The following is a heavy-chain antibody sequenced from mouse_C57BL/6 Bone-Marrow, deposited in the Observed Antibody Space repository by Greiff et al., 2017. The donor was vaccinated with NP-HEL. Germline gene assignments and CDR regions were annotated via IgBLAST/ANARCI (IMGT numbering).Heavy chain of an antibody. CDR1: GFTFSDYY. CDR3: ARRAQATWFAY. Sequence: EVMLVESGGGLVQPGGSLKLSCAASGFTFSDYYMYWVRQTPEKRLEWVAYISNGGGSTYYPDTVKGRFTISEDNSKSTLYLQMSRLKSEDTAMYYCARRAQATWFAYWGQGTLVTVSA. D-gene: IGHD3-2*02. V-gene: IGHV5-12*01. CDR2: ISNGGGST. J-gene: IGHJ3*01.